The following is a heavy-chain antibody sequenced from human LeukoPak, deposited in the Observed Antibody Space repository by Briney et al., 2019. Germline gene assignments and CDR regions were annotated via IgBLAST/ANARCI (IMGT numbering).Heavy chain of an antibody. CDR2: IWYDGSNK. Sequence: GGSLRLSCAASGFTFRSYGMHGVRQARGRGVEGVAVIWYDGSNKYYAASVKGRFTISRENSKTTLYLQMNSLRAEDTAVYYCARDIEGGSGSNETWFDPWGQGTLVTVSS. J-gene: IGHJ5*02. V-gene: IGHV3-33*08. CDR1: GFTFRSYG. D-gene: IGHD3-10*01. CDR3: ARDIEGGSGSNETWFDP.